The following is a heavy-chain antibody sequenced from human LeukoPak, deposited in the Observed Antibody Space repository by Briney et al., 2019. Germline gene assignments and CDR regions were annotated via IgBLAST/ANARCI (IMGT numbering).Heavy chain of an antibody. CDR3: ARREPHGDYGGKIRYYYYMDV. D-gene: IGHD4-23*01. CDR2: INHSGIT. V-gene: IGHV4-34*01. Sequence: KPSETLSLTCSFYGGSFSGYYWSWIRQPPGKGLEWIGEINHSGITNYNPSLKSRVTISVDTSKSQFSLKLNSVTAADTAMYYCARREPHGDYGGKIRYYYYMDVWGKGTTITISS. J-gene: IGHJ6*03. CDR1: GGSFSGYY.